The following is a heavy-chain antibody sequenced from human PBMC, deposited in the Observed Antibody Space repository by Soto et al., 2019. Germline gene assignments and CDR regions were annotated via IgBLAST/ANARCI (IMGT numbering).Heavy chain of an antibody. D-gene: IGHD3-10*01. V-gene: IGHV3-33*01. J-gene: IGHJ4*02. CDR3: ARPDYGSGSYTDY. CDR2: IWYDGSNK. CDR1: GFTFSSYG. Sequence: PGGSLRLSCAASGFTFSSYGMHWVRQAPGKGLEWVAVIWYDGSNKYYADSVKGRFTISRDNSKNTLYLQMNSLRAEDTAVYYCARPDYGSGSYTDYWGQGTLVTVSS.